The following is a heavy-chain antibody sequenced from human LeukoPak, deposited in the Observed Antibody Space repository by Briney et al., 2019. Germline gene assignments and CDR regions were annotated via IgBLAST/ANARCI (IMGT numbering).Heavy chain of an antibody. CDR2: IKQDGSEK. Sequence: GGSLRLSCAASGFTFSTYWMSWVRQAPGKGLEWVANIKQDGSEKYYVDSVKGRFTISRDNAKNSLYLQMNSLRAEDTAVYYCARENYYGSGDGAFDIWGQGTMVTVSS. J-gene: IGHJ3*02. CDR3: ARENYYGSGDGAFDI. CDR1: GFTFSTYW. D-gene: IGHD3-10*01. V-gene: IGHV3-7*01.